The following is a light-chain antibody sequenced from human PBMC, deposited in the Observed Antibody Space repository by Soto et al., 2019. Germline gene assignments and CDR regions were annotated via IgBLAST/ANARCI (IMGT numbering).Light chain of an antibody. V-gene: IGLV1-51*01. CDR3: GTWDSSLSAGVV. Sequence: QSVLTQPPSASAAPGQKVTISCSGSSSNIGNNYVSWYQQLPGTAPKLLIYDNNKRPSGIPDRFSGSKSGTSATLGITGLQTGDEADYYCGTWDSSLSAGVVFGGGTQLTVL. J-gene: IGLJ2*01. CDR2: DNN. CDR1: SSNIGNNY.